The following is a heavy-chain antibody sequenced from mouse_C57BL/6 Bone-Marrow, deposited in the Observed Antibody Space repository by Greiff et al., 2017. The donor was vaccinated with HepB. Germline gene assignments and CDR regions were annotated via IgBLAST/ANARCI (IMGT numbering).Heavy chain of an antibody. J-gene: IGHJ2*01. Sequence: EVHLVESGGGLVQPGGSLSLSCAASGFTFTDYYMSWVRQPPGKALEWLGFIRNKANGYTTEYSASVKGRFTISRDNSQSILYLQMNALRAEDSATYYCARLSRSPYYFDYWGQGTTLTVSS. CDR3: ARLSRSPYYFDY. CDR1: GFTFTDYY. V-gene: IGHV7-3*01. CDR2: IRNKANGYTT.